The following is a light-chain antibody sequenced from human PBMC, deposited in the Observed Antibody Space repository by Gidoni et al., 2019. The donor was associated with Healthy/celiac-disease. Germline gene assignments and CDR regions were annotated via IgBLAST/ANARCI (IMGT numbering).Light chain of an antibody. Sequence: QPALTHPPSASGSPGKSVTISCTGTSSDVGGYNYATWYQQHPGKAPKLMIYEVSKRPSGVPDRFSGSKSGNTASLTVSGLQAEDEADYYCSSYAGSNNFVVFGGGTKLTVL. CDR3: SSYAGSNNFVV. V-gene: IGLV2-8*01. CDR1: SSDVGGYNY. J-gene: IGLJ2*01. CDR2: EVS.